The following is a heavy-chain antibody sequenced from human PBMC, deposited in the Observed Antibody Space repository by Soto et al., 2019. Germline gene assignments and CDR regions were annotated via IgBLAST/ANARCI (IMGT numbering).Heavy chain of an antibody. Sequence: QLQLQESGPGLVKPSETLYLTCTVSGGSISSSSYYWGWIRQPPGKGLEWIGSIYYSGSTYYNPSLKSRVTISVDTSKNQFSLKLSSVTAADTAVYYCARGSLYSGYDVYYFDYWGQGTLVTVSS. CDR2: IYYSGST. D-gene: IGHD5-12*01. CDR3: ARGSLYSGYDVYYFDY. V-gene: IGHV4-39*01. CDR1: GGSISSSSYY. J-gene: IGHJ4*02.